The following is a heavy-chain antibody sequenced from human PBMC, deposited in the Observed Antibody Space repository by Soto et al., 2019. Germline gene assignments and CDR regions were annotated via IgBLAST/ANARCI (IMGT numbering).Heavy chain of an antibody. D-gene: IGHD3-16*01. CDR1: GFTVSSNY. V-gene: IGHV3-66*01. Sequence: GGSLRLSCAASGFTVSSNYMSWVRQAPGKGLEWVSVIYSGGSTYYADSVKGRFTISRDNSKNTLYLQMNSLRAEDTAVYYCARETFGFGFDYWGQGTLVTVSS. J-gene: IGHJ4*02. CDR2: IYSGGST. CDR3: ARETFGFGFDY.